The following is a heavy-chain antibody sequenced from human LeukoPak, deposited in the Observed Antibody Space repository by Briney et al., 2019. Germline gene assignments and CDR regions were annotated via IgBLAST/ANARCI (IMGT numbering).Heavy chain of an antibody. CDR3: APATPGTVGKYYFDY. V-gene: IGHV1-2*02. CDR2: INPNSGGT. Sequence: ASVTVSCKTSGYIFTGYYMHWVRQAPGQGLEWMGWINPNSGGTNYARKFQGRVTMTRDTSISTAYMELSRLTSDDTAVYYCAPATPGTVGKYYFDYWGQGTLVTVSS. CDR1: GYIFTGYY. D-gene: IGHD6-13*01. J-gene: IGHJ4*02.